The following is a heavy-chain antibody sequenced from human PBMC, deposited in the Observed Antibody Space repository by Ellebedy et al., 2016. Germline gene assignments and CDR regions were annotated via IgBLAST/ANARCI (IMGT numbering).Heavy chain of an antibody. CDR2: ISTRSSPI. CDR1: GFTFSSYS. V-gene: IGHV3-48*02. D-gene: IGHD5-24*01. J-gene: IGHJ4*02. CDR3: ARDRGTIRPYYSDY. Sequence: GGSLRLSXAASGFTFSSYSMNWVRQPPGKGLEWVSYISTRSSPIYYADSVKGRFTISRDNAKNSLYLQMNSLRDEDTAVYYCARDRGTIRPYYSDYWGQGTLVTVSS.